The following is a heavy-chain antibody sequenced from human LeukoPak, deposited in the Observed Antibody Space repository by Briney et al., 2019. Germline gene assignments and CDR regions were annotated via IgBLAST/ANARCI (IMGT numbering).Heavy chain of an antibody. CDR2: IYYSGST. CDR1: GGSISSYY. J-gene: IGHJ6*02. Sequence: PSETLSLTCTVSGGSISSYYWSWIRQPPGKGLEWIGFIYYSGSTNYNPSLKSRVTISVDTSKNQFSLKLNSLTAADTAVYYCARDPGGYGMDVWGQGTTVTVSS. CDR3: ARDPGGYGMDV. D-gene: IGHD2-15*01. V-gene: IGHV4-59*12.